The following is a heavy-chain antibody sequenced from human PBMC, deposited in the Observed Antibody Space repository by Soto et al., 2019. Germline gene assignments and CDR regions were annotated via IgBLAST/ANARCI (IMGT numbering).Heavy chain of an antibody. J-gene: IGHJ6*02. CDR1: GGTFSSYA. CDR3: ARPRVNTGWGGFGDIDV. D-gene: IGHD3-16*01. V-gene: IGHV1-69*01. CDR2: VIPIFGAA. Sequence: QVQLVQSGAEVKKPGSSVKVSCKASGGTFSSYAITWVRQAPGQGLEWMGGVIPIFGAANYAQKFQGRVKFPADESTGTAYMDLSRLTSEETAVYYCARPRVNTGWGGFGDIDVWGQGTTVTVSS.